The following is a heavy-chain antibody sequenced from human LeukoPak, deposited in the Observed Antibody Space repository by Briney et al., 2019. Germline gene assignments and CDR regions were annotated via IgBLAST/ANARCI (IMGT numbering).Heavy chain of an antibody. CDR1: GFTFSSYG. V-gene: IGHV3-30*02. J-gene: IGHJ4*02. CDR3: ARAPSTYYYDSSGYGD. D-gene: IGHD3-22*01. CDR2: IRYDGSNK. Sequence: GGSLRLSCAASGFTFSSYGMHWVRQAPGKGLEWVAFIRYDGSNKYYADSVKGRFTISRDNSKNTLHLQMNSLRAEDTAVYYCARAPSTYYYDSSGYGDWGQGTLVTVSS.